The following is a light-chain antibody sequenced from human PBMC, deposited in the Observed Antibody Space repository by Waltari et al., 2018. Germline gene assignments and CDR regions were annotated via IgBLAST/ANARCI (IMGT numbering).Light chain of an antibody. V-gene: IGKV3-11*01. J-gene: IGKJ4*01. CDR1: QSVTNY. CDR3: QQRRNWPLT. Sequence: DIVLTQSPAILSLYPGERASLSCRASQSVTNYLAWYQQKPGQAPRLLIYDTSNRATGIPARFSGSGFATDFTLTISSLEPDDFAVYYCQQRRNWPLTFGGGTKVEIK. CDR2: DTS.